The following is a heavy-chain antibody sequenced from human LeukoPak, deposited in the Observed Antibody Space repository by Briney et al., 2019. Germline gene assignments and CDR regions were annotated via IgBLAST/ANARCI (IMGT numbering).Heavy chain of an antibody. CDR2: IKQDGSEK. J-gene: IGHJ4*02. Sequence: PGGSLRLSCAASGFTFSSYWMSWVRQAPGKGLEWVANIKQDGSEKYYVDSVKGRFTISRDNAKNSMYLRMNSLRAEDTAVYYCAMGYYDILTGYYPFDYWGQGTLVTVSS. CDR3: AMGYYDILTGYYPFDY. D-gene: IGHD3-9*01. V-gene: IGHV3-7*01. CDR1: GFTFSSYW.